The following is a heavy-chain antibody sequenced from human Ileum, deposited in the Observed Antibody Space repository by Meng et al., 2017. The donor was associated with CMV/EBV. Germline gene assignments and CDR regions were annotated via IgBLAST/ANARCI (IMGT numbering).Heavy chain of an antibody. CDR3: ARGLGLYCSSTSCPSYYFDY. D-gene: IGHD2-2*01. CDR1: GYTFTDHF. Sequence: ASVKVSCKASGYTFTDHFIHWVRQAPGQGLEWMGWINPNSGGTNYAQKFQGRVTMTRDTSISTAYMELSRLRSDDTAVYYCARGLGLYCSSTSCPSYYFDYWGQGTLVTVSS. CDR2: INPNSGGT. V-gene: IGHV1-2*02. J-gene: IGHJ4*02.